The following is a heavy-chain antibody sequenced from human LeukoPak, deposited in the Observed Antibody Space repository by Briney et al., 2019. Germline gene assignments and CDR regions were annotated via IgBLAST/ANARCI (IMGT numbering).Heavy chain of an antibody. CDR2: ISAYNGNT. J-gene: IGHJ4*02. V-gene: IGHV1-18*01. Sequence: ASVKVSCKASGYTFTSYGISWVRQAPGQGLEWMGWISAYNGNTNYAQKLQGRVTMTTDTSTSTAYMELRSLRSDDTAVYYCARDAIFGVVTHPSHFDYWGQGTLVTVSS. D-gene: IGHD3-3*01. CDR1: GYTFTSYG. CDR3: ARDAIFGVVTHPSHFDY.